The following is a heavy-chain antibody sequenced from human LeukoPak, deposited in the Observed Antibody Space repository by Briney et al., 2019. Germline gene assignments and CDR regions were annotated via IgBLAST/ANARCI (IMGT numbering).Heavy chain of an antibody. J-gene: IGHJ4*02. CDR1: GGSISSGDYY. V-gene: IGHV4-30-4*01. Sequence: SETLSLTCTVSGGSISSGDYYWSWIRQPPGKGLEWIGYIYYGGSTYYNPSLKSRVTISVDTSKNQFSLKLSSVTAADTAVYYCASRFGELLPDYWGQGTLVTVSS. CDR2: IYYGGST. D-gene: IGHD3-10*01. CDR3: ASRFGELLPDY.